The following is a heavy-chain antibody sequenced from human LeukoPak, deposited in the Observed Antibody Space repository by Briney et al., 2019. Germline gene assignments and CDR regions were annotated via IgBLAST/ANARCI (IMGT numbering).Heavy chain of an antibody. CDR3: ARSPIVPAAIDGMDA. V-gene: IGHV4-31*03. D-gene: IGHD2-2*01. J-gene: IGHJ6*04. CDR2: IYYSGST. CDR1: GGSISSGGYY. Sequence: SETLSLTCTVSGGSISSGGYYWSCIRQHPGKGLEWIGYIYYSGSTYYNPSLKSRVTISVDTSKNQFSLKLSSVTAADTAVYYCARSPIVPAAIDGMDAWGKGTTVTVSS.